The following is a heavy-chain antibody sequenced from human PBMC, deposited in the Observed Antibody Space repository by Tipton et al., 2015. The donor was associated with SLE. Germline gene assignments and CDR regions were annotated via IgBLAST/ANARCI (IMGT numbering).Heavy chain of an antibody. Sequence: SLRLSCAASGFTVSSNYMSWVRQAPGKGLEWVSVIYSGGSTYYADSVKGRFTISRDNSKNTLYLQMNSLRAEDTAVYYCARDHIAAAGTRDYYYGMDVWGQGTTVTVSS. D-gene: IGHD6-13*01. CDR1: GFTVSSNY. V-gene: IGHV3-66*01. CDR2: IYSGGST. J-gene: IGHJ6*02. CDR3: ARDHIAAAGTRDYYYGMDV.